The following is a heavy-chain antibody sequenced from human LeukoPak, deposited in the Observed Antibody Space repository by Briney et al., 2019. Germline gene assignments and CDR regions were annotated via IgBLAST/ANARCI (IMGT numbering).Heavy chain of an antibody. Sequence: GGSLRLSCAASGFTFSSYWMSWVRQAPGKGLEWVANIKQDGSEKYYVDSVKGRFTISRDNAKNSLYLQMNSLRAEGTAVYYCARDIGRYYYDSSGYSYWGQGTLVTVSS. J-gene: IGHJ4*02. CDR1: GFTFSSYW. CDR2: IKQDGSEK. D-gene: IGHD3-22*01. CDR3: ARDIGRYYYDSSGYSY. V-gene: IGHV3-7*01.